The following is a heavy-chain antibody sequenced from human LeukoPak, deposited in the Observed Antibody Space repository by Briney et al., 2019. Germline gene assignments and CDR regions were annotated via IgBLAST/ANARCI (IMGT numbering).Heavy chain of an antibody. CDR2: IYYSGIT. J-gene: IGHJ6*03. CDR1: GGSINSGDYY. D-gene: IGHD2-2*01. CDR3: ARGRGEYQLLRNYYMDV. V-gene: IGHV4-31*03. Sequence: SETLSLTCTVSGGSINSGDYYWSWVRQPPGKGLEWIGYIYYSGITYYYPSLKSRFTISVDTSKNQFSLKLSSVTAADTAVYYCARGRGEYQLLRNYYMDVWGKGTTVTVSS.